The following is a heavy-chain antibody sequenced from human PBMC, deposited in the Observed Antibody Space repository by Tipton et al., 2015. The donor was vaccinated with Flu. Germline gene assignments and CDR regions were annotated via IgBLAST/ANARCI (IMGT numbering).Heavy chain of an antibody. J-gene: IGHJ3*01. CDR2: IYYSGST. Sequence: TLSLTRTVSGGSISSGGYYWSWIRQHPGKGLEWIGYIYYSGSTYYNPSLKSRVTISVDTSKTQSSLKLRSVTAADTAVYYCARAPGWGTSPTYAFDVWGQGTMVTVSS. CDR3: ARAPGWGTSPTYAFDV. V-gene: IGHV4-31*03. D-gene: IGHD7-27*01. CDR1: GGSISSGGYY.